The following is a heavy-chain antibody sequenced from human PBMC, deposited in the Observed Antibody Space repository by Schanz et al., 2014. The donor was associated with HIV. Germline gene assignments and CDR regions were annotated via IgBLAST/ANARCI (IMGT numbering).Heavy chain of an antibody. CDR3: ARTPYYFDY. CDR1: GGSFSVYS. J-gene: IGHJ4*02. CDR2: INHSGST. Sequence: QVQLQQWGAGLLKPSETLSLTCAVYGGSFSVYSWSWIRQPPGKGLQWIGEINHSGSTNYNPSLKSRVTISVDTSKTQFPLRLNSVTAADTAVYYCARTPYYFDYWGQGTLVTVSS. V-gene: IGHV4-34*01.